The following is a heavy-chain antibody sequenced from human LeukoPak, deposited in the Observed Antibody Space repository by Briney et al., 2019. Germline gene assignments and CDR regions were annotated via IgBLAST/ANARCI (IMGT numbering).Heavy chain of an antibody. CDR2: ISYDGSHK. V-gene: IGHV3-30*04. CDR3: AREYYDILTGYLGGFDY. Sequence: GGSLRLSCAASGFTFSNSAMHWVRQAPGKGLEWMAIISYDGSHKFYADSVKGRFTISRDTAKNTLYLQMNSLRAQDTAVYYCAREYYDILTGYLGGFDYWGQGTLVTVSS. CDR1: GFTFSNSA. D-gene: IGHD3-9*01. J-gene: IGHJ4*02.